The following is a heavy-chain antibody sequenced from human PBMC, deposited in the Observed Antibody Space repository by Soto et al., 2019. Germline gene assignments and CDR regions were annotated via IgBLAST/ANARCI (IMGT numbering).Heavy chain of an antibody. CDR1: EFTFNTYW. J-gene: IGHJ6*02. V-gene: IGHV3-7*05. CDR2: IKDDGSEK. Sequence: EVQLVESGGGLVQPGGSLRLSCLASEFTFNTYWMNWVRQAPGRGLEWVANIKDDGSEKNYVDSVKGRFTISRDNAKNSLYLQMNSRGGEDTALYFCARDWGTPGRGSAVGYYYHYGMDVWGQGTTVTVSS. CDR3: ARDWGTPGRGSAVGYYYHYGMDV. D-gene: IGHD6-19*01.